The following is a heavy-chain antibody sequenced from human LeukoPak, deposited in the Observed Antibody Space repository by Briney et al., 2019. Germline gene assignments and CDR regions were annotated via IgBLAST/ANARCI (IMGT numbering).Heavy chain of an antibody. Sequence: GGSLRLSGAAAGFTGSSYYMSWVRHAPGKGLEWVSVIYSDGSTYYADSVKGRFTISRDNSKNALYLQMNSLGAEDSAVYYCARDHGYSKLGAVGYYYDGLDVSGQGATLTVSS. CDR3: ARDHGYSKLGAVGYYYDGLDV. CDR2: IYSDGST. J-gene: IGHJ6*02. CDR1: GFTGSSYY. V-gene: IGHV3-66*01. D-gene: IGHD6-13*01.